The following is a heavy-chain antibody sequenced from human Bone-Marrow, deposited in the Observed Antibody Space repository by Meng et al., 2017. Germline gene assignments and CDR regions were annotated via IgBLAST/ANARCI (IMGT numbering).Heavy chain of an antibody. Sequence: SGPTLVKPTQTLTLTCTFSGFSLSTSGVGVGWIRQPPGKALEWLALIYWDDDKRYSPSLKSRLTITKDTSKNQVVLTMTNMDPVDTATYYCARGGRVGGGWFFDLWGRGTLVTVSS. D-gene: IGHD3-16*01. V-gene: IGHV2-5*02. CDR3: ARGGRVGGGWFFDL. CDR1: GFSLSTSGVG. J-gene: IGHJ2*01. CDR2: IYWDDDK.